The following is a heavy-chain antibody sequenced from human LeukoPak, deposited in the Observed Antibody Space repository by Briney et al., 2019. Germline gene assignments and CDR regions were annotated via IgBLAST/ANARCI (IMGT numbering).Heavy chain of an antibody. CDR2: IDSTGST. CDR1: GILVSSNY. J-gene: IGHJ3*02. CDR3: ARRERLGYSYGRGTLDI. D-gene: IGHD5-18*01. V-gene: IGHV3-66*01. Sequence: GGSLRLSCVASGILVSSNYMSWVRPAPGKGLEWVSFIDSTGSTYYADSVKGRFTISRDNSRNTLYLQINSLRVEDTAVYYCARRERLGYSYGRGTLDIWGQGTMVTVSS.